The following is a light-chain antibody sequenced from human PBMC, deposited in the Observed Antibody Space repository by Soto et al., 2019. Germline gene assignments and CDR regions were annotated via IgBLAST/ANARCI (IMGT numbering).Light chain of an antibody. CDR1: QSIRSW. J-gene: IGKJ4*01. CDR2: DAY. Sequence: DIQITQSPSILSASVGDRVTITCRASQSIRSWLAWYQQKPGKAPKLLIYDAYSLESGFPSRFSGRRSGTEFTLTIAGLQPEDFATYYCQQYESYSPLTFGGGTKVDIK. V-gene: IGKV1-5*01. CDR3: QQYESYSPLT.